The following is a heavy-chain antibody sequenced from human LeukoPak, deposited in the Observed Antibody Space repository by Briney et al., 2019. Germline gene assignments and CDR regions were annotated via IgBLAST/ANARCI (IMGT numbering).Heavy chain of an antibody. CDR3: AKVSQEFTYYDFWSGPQFVSLFDY. CDR2: ISGNGGST. CDR1: GFTFSSYA. Sequence: GGSLRLSCAASGFTFSSYAMSWVRQAPGKGLEWVSAISGNGGSTYYADSVKGRFTISRDNSKNTLYLQMNSLRAEDTAVYYCAKVSQEFTYYDFWSGPQFVSLFDYWGQGTLVTVSS. V-gene: IGHV3-23*01. J-gene: IGHJ4*02. D-gene: IGHD3-3*01.